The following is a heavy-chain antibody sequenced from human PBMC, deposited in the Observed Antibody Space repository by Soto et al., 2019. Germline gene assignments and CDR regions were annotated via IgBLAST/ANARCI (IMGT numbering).Heavy chain of an antibody. CDR2: IDASGNS. D-gene: IGHD1-1*01. J-gene: IGHJ6*02. CDR1: VDSITTYY. CDR3: ARFSNNWFQTEGMDV. Sequence: PSETLSLTCTDSVDSITTYYWNWIRQPAGKGLEWIGRIDASGNSNYNPSLNSRVTLSIDTSKKQFSLKLTSVSAADTAVYYCARFSNNWFQTEGMDVWGQGTTVTVSS. V-gene: IGHV4-4*07.